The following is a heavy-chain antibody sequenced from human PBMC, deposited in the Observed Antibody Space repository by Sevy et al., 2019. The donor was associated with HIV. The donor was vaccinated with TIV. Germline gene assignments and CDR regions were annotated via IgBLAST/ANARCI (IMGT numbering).Heavy chain of an antibody. CDR3: AGRSNIVVVVAADYHGMDV. Sequence: GGSLRLSCAASGFTFSSYSMNWVRQAPGKGLEWVSYISSSSSTIYYADSVKGRFTISRDNAKNSLYLQMNSLRDEDTAVYYCAGRSNIVVVVAADYHGMDVWGQGTTVTVSS. V-gene: IGHV3-48*02. D-gene: IGHD2-15*01. CDR2: ISSSSSTI. CDR1: GFTFSSYS. J-gene: IGHJ6*02.